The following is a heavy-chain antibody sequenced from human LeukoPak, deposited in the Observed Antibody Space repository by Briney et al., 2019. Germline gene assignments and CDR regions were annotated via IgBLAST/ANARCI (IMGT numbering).Heavy chain of an antibody. Sequence: SETLSLTCAVYGGSFSGYYWSWIRQPPGKGLEWIGEINHSGSTNYNPSLKSRVTMSVDTSKNQFSLKLSSVTAADTAVYYCARAGKEFTIFGVGPRNWFDPWGQGTLVTVSS. CDR2: INHSGST. J-gene: IGHJ5*02. D-gene: IGHD3-3*01. V-gene: IGHV4-34*01. CDR3: ARAGKEFTIFGVGPRNWFDP. CDR1: GGSFSGYY.